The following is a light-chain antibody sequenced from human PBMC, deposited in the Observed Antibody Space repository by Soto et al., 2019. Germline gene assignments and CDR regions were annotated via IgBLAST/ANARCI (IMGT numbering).Light chain of an antibody. CDR2: EVS. CDR1: SNDVGGYNY. J-gene: IGLJ1*01. V-gene: IGLV2-14*01. CDR3: SSYTSSDTLV. Sequence: QPVLTQPASVSGSPGQSITMSCTGTSNDVGGYNYVSWYQQHSGKAPKLMIHEVSNRPSGVSNRFSGSKSGNTASLTISGLQAEDEADYYCSSYTSSDTLVFGTGTKLTVL.